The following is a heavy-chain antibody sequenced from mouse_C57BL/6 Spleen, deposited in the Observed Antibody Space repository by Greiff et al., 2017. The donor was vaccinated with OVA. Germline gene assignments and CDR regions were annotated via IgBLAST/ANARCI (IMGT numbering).Heavy chain of an antibody. CDR3: ARSYFAFDY. J-gene: IGHJ2*01. V-gene: IGHV1-7*01. CDR1: GYTFTSYW. D-gene: IGHD1-1*01. CDR2: INPSSGYT. Sequence: QVHVKQSGAELAKPGASVKLSCKASGYTFTSYWMNWVKQRPGQGLEWIGYINPSSGYTKYNQKFKDQATLTADKSSSTAYMQLSSLTYEDSAVYYCARSYFAFDYWGQGTTLTVSS.